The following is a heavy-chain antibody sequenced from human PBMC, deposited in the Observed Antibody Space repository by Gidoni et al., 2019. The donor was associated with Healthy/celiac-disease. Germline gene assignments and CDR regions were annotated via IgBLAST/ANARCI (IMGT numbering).Heavy chain of an antibody. Sequence: QLQLQESGPGLVKPSETLSLTCTVSGGSISSSSYYWGWIRQPPGKGLEWIGSIYYSGSTYYNPSLKSRVTISVDTSKNQFSLKLSSVTAADTAVYYCARLAEGDSSGYYYGGGAFDIWGQGTMVTVSS. D-gene: IGHD3-22*01. CDR1: GGSISSSSYY. CDR2: IYYSGST. CDR3: ARLAEGDSSGYYYGGGAFDI. V-gene: IGHV4-39*01. J-gene: IGHJ3*02.